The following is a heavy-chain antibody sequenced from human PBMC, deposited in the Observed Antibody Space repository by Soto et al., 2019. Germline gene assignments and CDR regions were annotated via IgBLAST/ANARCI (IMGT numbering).Heavy chain of an antibody. CDR3: TIIFYNYEDGSGCPAKILEF. D-gene: IGHD3-22*01. Sequence: PGKGLEWVGRIKSKTDGGTTDYAAPVKGRFTISRDDSKNTLYLQMNSLKTEDTAVYYCTIIFYNYEDGSGCPAKILEFWGHGSSVTVS. CDR2: IKSKTDGGTT. V-gene: IGHV3-15*07. J-gene: IGHJ6*02.